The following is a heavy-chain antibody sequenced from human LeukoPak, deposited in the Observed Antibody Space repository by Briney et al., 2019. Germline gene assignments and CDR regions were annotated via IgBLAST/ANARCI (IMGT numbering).Heavy chain of an antibody. CDR1: GGSFSGYY. V-gene: IGHV3-53*01. CDR3: TRGIGRSWSFDN. Sequence: ETLSLTCAVYGGSFSGYYWTWVRQAPGKGLEWVSLIYNNGNTYYADSVRGRFTISRDNSKNTLYLQMNSLRAEDTAMYYCTRGIGRSWSFDNWGQGTLVTVSS. D-gene: IGHD3-10*01. CDR2: IYNNGNT. J-gene: IGHJ4*02.